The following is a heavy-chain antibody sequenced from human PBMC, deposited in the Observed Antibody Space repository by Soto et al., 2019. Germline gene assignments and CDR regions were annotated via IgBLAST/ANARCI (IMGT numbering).Heavy chain of an antibody. CDR1: GGTFSSNT. V-gene: IGHV1-69*05. Sequence: QVQLVQSGAEVKKPGSSVTVSCRASGGTFSSNTISWVRQAPGQGLEWMGGIIPMFGTAVYTQKFQARVTXXXXEXXXXXXXXXXXXXXXXXXXXXXXXXAXADTTFDYWGQGTLVTVSS. J-gene: IGHJ4*02. CDR2: IIPMFGTA. CDR3: XXXAXADTTFDY.